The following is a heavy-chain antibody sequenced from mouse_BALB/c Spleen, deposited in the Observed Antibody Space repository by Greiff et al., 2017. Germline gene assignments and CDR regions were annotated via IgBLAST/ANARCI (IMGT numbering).Heavy chain of an antibody. D-gene: IGHD2-1*01. J-gene: IGHJ2*01. CDR1: GYSITSDYA. Sequence: EVQLQQSGPGLVKPSQSLSLTCTVTGYSITSDYAWNWIRQFPGNKLEWMGYISYSGSTSYNPSLKSRISITRDTTKNKFFLQLNSMTTEDTATDYCGRRYCNCTYYFDYWGQGTTLTVSS. CDR2: ISYSGST. V-gene: IGHV3-2*02. CDR3: GRRYCNCTYYFDY.